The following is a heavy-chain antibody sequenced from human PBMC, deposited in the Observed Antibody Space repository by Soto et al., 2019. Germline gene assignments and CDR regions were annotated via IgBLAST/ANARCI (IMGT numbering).Heavy chain of an antibody. CDR1: GFTFSNAW. Sequence: PGGSLRLSCAASGFTFSNAWMSWVRQAPGKGLEWVGRIKSKTDGGTTDYAAPVKGRFTISRDDSKNTLYLQMNSLKTEDTAVYYCTTGTGALYCSGGSCYTQKDYYYYMDVWGKGTTVTVSS. D-gene: IGHD2-15*01. V-gene: IGHV3-15*01. CDR3: TTGTGALYCSGGSCYTQKDYYYYMDV. J-gene: IGHJ6*03. CDR2: IKSKTDGGTT.